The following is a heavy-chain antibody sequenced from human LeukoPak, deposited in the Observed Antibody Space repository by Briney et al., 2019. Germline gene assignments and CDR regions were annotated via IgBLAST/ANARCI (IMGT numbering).Heavy chain of an antibody. J-gene: IGHJ4*02. CDR3: AKDRLPFRGKVVIIPVDFDY. D-gene: IGHD3-3*01. Sequence: GGSLRLSCAASGFTFDDYTMHWVRQAPGKGLEWVSLISWDGGSTYYADSVKGRFTISRDNSKNSLYLQMNSLRTEDTALYYCAKDRLPFRGKVVIIPVDFDYWGQGTLVTVSS. CDR1: GFTFDDYT. V-gene: IGHV3-43*01. CDR2: ISWDGGST.